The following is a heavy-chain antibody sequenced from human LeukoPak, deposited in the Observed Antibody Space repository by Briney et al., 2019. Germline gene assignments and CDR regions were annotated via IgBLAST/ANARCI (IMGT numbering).Heavy chain of an antibody. D-gene: IGHD6-19*01. Sequence: GFLRLSCAASGFTFSSYAMSWVRQAPGKGLEWVSAISGSGGSTYYADSVKGRFTISRDNSKNTLYLQMNSLRAGDTAVYYCARAAVAVASDYYYGMDVWGQGTTVTVSS. CDR1: GFTFSSYA. J-gene: IGHJ6*02. V-gene: IGHV3-23*01. CDR3: ARAAVAVASDYYYGMDV. CDR2: ISGSGGST.